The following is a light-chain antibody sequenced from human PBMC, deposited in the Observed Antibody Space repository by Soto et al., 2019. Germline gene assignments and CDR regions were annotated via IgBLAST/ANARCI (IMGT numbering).Light chain of an antibody. CDR2: VEGNGRY. CDR3: ETWDSNRV. Sequence: QLVLTQSSSASASLGSSVKLTCTLSSGHSSYIIAWHQQQPGKAPRYLMKVEGNGRYKKGSGVPDRFSGSSSGADRYLTISNLQSEDEADYYCETWDSNRVFGGGTKLTVL. J-gene: IGLJ2*01. CDR1: SGHSSYI. V-gene: IGLV4-60*03.